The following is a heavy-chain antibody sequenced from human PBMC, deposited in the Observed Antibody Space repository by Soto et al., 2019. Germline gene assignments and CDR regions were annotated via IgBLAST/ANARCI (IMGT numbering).Heavy chain of an antibody. CDR3: ARINSGTYLGDALDI. CDR1: GFTFGTYW. CDR2: IKQDGSEK. V-gene: IGHV3-7*03. D-gene: IGHD1-26*01. J-gene: IGHJ3*02. Sequence: GGSLRLSCAVSGFTFGTYWMTWVRQAPGKGRGWVANIKQDGSEKYYVDSVKGRFTISRDNAKNSLYLQMNSPRAEDTAAYYCARINSGTYLGDALDIWGQGTMVTVS.